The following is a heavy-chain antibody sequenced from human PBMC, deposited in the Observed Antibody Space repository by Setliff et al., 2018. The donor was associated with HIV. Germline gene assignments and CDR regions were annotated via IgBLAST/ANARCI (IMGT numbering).Heavy chain of an antibody. V-gene: IGHV5-51*01. CDR1: GYSFASYW. J-gene: IGHJ3*02. Sequence: GESLKISCKGSGYSFASYWIGWVRQMPGKGLEWMGIIYPGDSETRYSSSFQGQVTMSADKYIDIAYLQWSSLKASDTAIYFCARHEVAGTPYDAFDMWG. CDR3: ARHEVAGTPYDAFDM. D-gene: IGHD6-19*01. CDR2: IYPGDSET.